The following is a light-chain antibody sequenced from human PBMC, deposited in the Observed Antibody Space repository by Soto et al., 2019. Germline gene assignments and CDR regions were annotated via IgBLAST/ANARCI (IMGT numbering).Light chain of an antibody. CDR1: QSINSY. CDR2: AAS. Sequence: DIQMTQSPSSLSASVGDRVTITCRASQSINSYLNWYQQKPGKAPKFLIYAASSLQSGVPYRCSVSGSGTDFTLTISSLQSEDCAPYYCQQSYSSPWTFGQGTKVEI. CDR3: QQSYSSPWT. J-gene: IGKJ1*01. V-gene: IGKV1-39*01.